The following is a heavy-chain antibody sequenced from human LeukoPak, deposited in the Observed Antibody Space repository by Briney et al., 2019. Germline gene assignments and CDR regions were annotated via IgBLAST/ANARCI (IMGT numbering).Heavy chain of an antibody. CDR1: GYTFTSYD. V-gene: IGHV1-2*06. CDR3: ARVDGRTAMVEGYWYFDL. D-gene: IGHD5-18*01. CDR2: INPNSGGT. J-gene: IGHJ2*01. Sequence: ASVKVSCKASGYTFTSYDINWVRQATGQGLEWMGRINPNSGGTNYAQKFQGRVTMTRDTSISTAYMELSRLRSDDTAVYYCARVDGRTAMVEGYWYFDLWGRGTLVTVSS.